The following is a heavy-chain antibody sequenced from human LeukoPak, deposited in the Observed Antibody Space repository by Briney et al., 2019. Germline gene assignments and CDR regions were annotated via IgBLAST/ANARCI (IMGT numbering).Heavy chain of an antibody. CDR1: GGSISTDY. D-gene: IGHD3-22*01. J-gene: IGHJ4*02. CDR2: IYYSGST. CDR3: ARGYDSGAYWFDY. Sequence: SETLSLTCTVSGGSISTDYWSWIRQPPGKGLEWIGYIYYSGSTKYNPSLKSRVTILVDTSKNQFSLKLSSVTAVDTAVYYCARGYDSGAYWFDYWGQGTLVTVSS. V-gene: IGHV4-59*01.